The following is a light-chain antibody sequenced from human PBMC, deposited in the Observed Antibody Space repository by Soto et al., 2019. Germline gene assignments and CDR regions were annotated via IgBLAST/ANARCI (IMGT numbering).Light chain of an antibody. V-gene: IGKV1-39*01. CDR3: QQSYNTPQT. Sequence: EIQMTPSKSSVSASVSDRVTITGPASQSINMYLNWYRQKSGKAPELLIYDTSTLLSGVPPRFTGSGSGTDFTLTITSLQPEDSATYYCQQSYNTPQTFGQGTIVDVK. CDR1: QSINMY. J-gene: IGKJ1*01. CDR2: DTS.